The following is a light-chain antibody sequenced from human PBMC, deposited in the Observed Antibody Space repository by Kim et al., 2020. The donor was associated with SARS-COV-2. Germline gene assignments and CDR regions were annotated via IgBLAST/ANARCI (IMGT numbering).Light chain of an antibody. Sequence: SAAVGDRVSNPCRASQGISSWLVWYQQKPGKAPKLLIYAASSLQRGVSSRFSGSGFGTEFTLTISSLQPEDFATYYCQQAHSFPHTFGQGTKLEI. CDR2: AAS. CDR3: QQAHSFPHT. V-gene: IGKV1-12*01. J-gene: IGKJ2*01. CDR1: QGISSW.